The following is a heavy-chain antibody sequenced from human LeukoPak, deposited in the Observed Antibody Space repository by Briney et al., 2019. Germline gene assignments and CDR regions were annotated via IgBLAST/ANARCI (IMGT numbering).Heavy chain of an antibody. CDR3: AKRGYYYDSSAYYYFDY. CDR1: GLTFSSYG. D-gene: IGHD3-22*01. J-gene: IGHJ4*02. Sequence: GGSLRLSCAASGLTFSSYGMSWVRQAPGKGLEWVSTITGTGGTTYYADSVKGRFTISRVNSMDTLYLQMNSLRAEDTAVYYCAKRGYYYDSSAYYYFDYWGQGTLVTVSS. V-gene: IGHV3-23*01. CDR2: ITGTGGTT.